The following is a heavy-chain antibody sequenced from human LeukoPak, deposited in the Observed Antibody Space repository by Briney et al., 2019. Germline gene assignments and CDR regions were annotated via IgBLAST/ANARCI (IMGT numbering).Heavy chain of an antibody. D-gene: IGHD6-19*01. Sequence: SETLSLTCAVYGGSFSGYYWSWIRQPPGKGLEWIGEINHSGSTYYNPSLKSRVTISVDTSKNQFSLKLSSVTAADTAVYYCARAIAVAGYNWFDPWGQGTLVTVSS. V-gene: IGHV4-34*01. CDR1: GGSFSGYY. CDR2: INHSGST. CDR3: ARAIAVAGYNWFDP. J-gene: IGHJ5*02.